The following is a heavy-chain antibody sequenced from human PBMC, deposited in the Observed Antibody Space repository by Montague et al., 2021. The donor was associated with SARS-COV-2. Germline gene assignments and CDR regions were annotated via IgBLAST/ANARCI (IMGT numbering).Heavy chain of an antibody. V-gene: IGHV4-4*09. D-gene: IGHD3-22*01. CDR3: ARRGYYDSAGYHWHLDL. J-gene: IGHJ2*01. CDR2: ISSNGKT. Sequence: SETPSLTCTVSDGSINNYYWSWIRQSPGKGLEWIGYISSNGKTNYNPSLKSRVTLSADASRNEFSLKLDSVTAADTAVYFCARRGYYDSAGYHWHLDLWGRGMLVTVSS. CDR1: DGSINNYY.